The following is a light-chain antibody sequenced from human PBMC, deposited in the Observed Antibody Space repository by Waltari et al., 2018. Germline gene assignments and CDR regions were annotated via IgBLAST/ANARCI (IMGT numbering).Light chain of an antibody. Sequence: QSALTQPASVSGSLGQSITIPCTRTSSDLGFYNYVPWYQQHPGKAPKLIIYDVLKWPSGVSSRFSGSKSGNTASLTISGLQAEDEADYYCNSYTGYYTWVFGGGTKLTVL. CDR1: SSDLGFYNY. V-gene: IGLV2-14*01. CDR3: NSYTGYYTWV. J-gene: IGLJ3*02. CDR2: DVL.